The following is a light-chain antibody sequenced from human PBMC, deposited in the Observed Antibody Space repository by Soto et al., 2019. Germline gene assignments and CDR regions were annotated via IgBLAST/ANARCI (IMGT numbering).Light chain of an antibody. CDR3: QQTNSFPLT. Sequence: DIQMTQSPSSVSASVGDTVAITCRASQGVSSRLAWYQQKPGTAPKVLISVASSLQSGVPSRFSGSGSGTDFTLTISSLQPEDFATYYYQQTNSFPLTFGGGTKVEIK. CDR2: VAS. V-gene: IGKV1-12*01. J-gene: IGKJ4*02. CDR1: QGVSSR.